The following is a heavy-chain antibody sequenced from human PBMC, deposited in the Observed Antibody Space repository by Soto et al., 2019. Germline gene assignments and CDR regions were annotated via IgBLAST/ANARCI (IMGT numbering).Heavy chain of an antibody. CDR2: ISGSVGST. CDR1: GFTFSNYA. V-gene: IGHV3-23*01. D-gene: IGHD6-13*01. Sequence: GSLRLSCAASGFTFSNYAINWVRQSPGKGLEWVSVISGSVGSTYYADSVKGRVTITRDNSKNTLYLQMNSLRAEDTAVYYCAKAGGAAGTVDYFDYWGQGTLVTVSS. J-gene: IGHJ4*02. CDR3: AKAGGAAGTVDYFDY.